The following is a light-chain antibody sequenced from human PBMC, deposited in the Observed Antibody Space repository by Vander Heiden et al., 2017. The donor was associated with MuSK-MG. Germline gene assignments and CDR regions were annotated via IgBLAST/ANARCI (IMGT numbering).Light chain of an antibody. CDR3: SSQTTFNSVI. V-gene: IGLV2-14*03. J-gene: IGLJ2*01. CDR2: DVS. Sequence: QSALTQPASVSGSPGQSITISCTGSRSDIGVYKFVSWSQQHPGKAPKLIIYDVSDRPAGVSRRFSVSKSGVTASLTISGLLAEDAADYYCSSQTTFNSVIFGGGTKVTVL. CDR1: RSDIGVYKF.